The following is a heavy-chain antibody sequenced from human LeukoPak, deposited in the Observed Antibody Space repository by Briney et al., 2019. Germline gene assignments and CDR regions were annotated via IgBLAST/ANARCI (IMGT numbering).Heavy chain of an antibody. CDR3: ARGLTRSSGQSDSNSYDY. Sequence: ASVKVSCKASGYTFTSYDINWVRQATGQGLEWMGWMNPNSGNTGYAQKFQGRVTMTRNTSISTAYMELSSLRSEDTAVYYCARGLTRSSGQSDSNSYDYWGQGTLVTVSS. CDR2: MNPNSGNT. J-gene: IGHJ4*02. CDR1: GYTFTSYD. V-gene: IGHV1-8*01. D-gene: IGHD6-19*01.